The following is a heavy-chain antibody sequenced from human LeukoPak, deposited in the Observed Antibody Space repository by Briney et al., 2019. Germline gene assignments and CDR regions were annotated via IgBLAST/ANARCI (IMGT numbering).Heavy chain of an antibody. CDR1: GGSFSGYY. Sequence: SETLSLTCAVYGGSFSGYYWSWIRQPPGKGLEWIGEINHSGGTNYNPSLKSRVTISVDTSKNQFSLKLSSVTAADTAVYYCARATGYCSGGSCYNRYWYFDLWGRGTLVTVSS. CDR2: INHSGGT. J-gene: IGHJ2*01. V-gene: IGHV4-34*01. CDR3: ARATGYCSGGSCYNRYWYFDL. D-gene: IGHD2-15*01.